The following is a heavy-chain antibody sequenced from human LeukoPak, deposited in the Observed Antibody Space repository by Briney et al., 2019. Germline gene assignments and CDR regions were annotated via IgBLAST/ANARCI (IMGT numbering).Heavy chain of an antibody. CDR3: ARDQELLWFGELLSDNWFDP. CDR2: IYTSGST. V-gene: IGHV4-61*02. J-gene: IGHJ5*02. CDR1: GGSISSGSYY. Sequence: SETLSLTCTVSGGSISSGSYYWGWIRQPAGKGLEWIGRIYTSGSTNYNPSLKSRVTISVDTSKNQFSLKLSSVTAADTAVYYCARDQELLWFGELLSDNWFDPWGQGTLVTVSS. D-gene: IGHD3-10*01.